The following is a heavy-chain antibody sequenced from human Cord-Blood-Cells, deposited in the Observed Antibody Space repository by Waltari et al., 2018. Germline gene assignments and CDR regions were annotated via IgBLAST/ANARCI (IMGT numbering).Heavy chain of an antibody. J-gene: IGHJ3*02. CDR3: ARGNSSSSRSFDI. CDR2: INHSGST. Sequence: QVQLQQWGAGLLKSSETLSLTCAVYGGSFSGYYWSWIRQPPGKGLEWIGEINHSGSTNYNPALKSRGTISVDTSKNQFSLKLSSVTAADTAVYYCARGNSSSSRSFDIWGQGTMVTVSS. D-gene: IGHD6-6*01. CDR1: GGSFSGYY. V-gene: IGHV4-34*01.